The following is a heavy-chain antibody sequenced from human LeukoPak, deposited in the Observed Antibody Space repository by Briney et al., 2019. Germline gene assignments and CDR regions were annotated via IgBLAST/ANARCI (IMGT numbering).Heavy chain of an antibody. V-gene: IGHV3-23*01. J-gene: IGHJ5*02. Sequence: SGGSLSLSCAASGFTFSSHAMSWVRKPQGKGLEWVSAISGSGGSTYYADSVKGRFTISRDNSKNTLYLQMNSLRAEDTAVYYCASTYSSGWELFDPWGQGTLVTVSS. CDR2: ISGSGGST. CDR1: GFTFSSHA. D-gene: IGHD6-19*01. CDR3: ASTYSSGWELFDP.